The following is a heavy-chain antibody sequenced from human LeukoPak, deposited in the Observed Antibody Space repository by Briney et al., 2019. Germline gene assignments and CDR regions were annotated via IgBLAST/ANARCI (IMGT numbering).Heavy chain of an antibody. CDR2: ISASGTT. D-gene: IGHD1-1*01. Sequence: PGGSPRLSCAASGFTFSSYAMAWVRQAPGEGLEWVSLISASGTTYYANSVKGRFTISRDNSKDTLYLQMNSLRAEDTALYYCAKTPGGYYMDVWGKGTTVTVSS. V-gene: IGHV3-23*01. CDR1: GFTFSSYA. CDR3: AKTPGGYYMDV. J-gene: IGHJ6*03.